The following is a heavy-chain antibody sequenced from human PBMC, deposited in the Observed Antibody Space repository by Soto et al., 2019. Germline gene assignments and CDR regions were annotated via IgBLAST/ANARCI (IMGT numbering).Heavy chain of an antibody. J-gene: IGHJ6*02. V-gene: IGHV4-34*01. Sequence: XETLSLTCAVYGGSFSGYYWSWIRQPPGKGLEWIGEINHSGSTNYNPSLKSRVTISVDTSKNQFSLKLSSVTAADTAVYYCARGRRGDFWSGYHYYYGMDVWGQGTTVTVSS. CDR1: GGSFSGYY. CDR3: ARGRRGDFWSGYHYYYGMDV. CDR2: INHSGST. D-gene: IGHD3-3*01.